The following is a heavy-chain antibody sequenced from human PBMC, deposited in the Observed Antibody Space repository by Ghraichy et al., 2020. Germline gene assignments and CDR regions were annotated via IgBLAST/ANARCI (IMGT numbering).Heavy chain of an antibody. J-gene: IGHJ4*02. Sequence: SETLSLTCAVYGGSFSGYYWSWIRQPPGKGLEWIGEINHSGSTNYNPSLKSRVTISVDTSKNQFSLKLSSVTAADTAVYYCAIYNFRNRAMPWGQGTLVTVSS. CDR1: GGSFSGYY. CDR2: INHSGST. CDR3: AIYNFRNRAMP. V-gene: IGHV4-34*01. D-gene: IGHD2-2*01.